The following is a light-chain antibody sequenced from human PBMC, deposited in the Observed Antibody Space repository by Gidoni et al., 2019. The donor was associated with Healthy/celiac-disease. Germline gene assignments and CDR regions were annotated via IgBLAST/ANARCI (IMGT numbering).Light chain of an antibody. V-gene: IGKV1-8*01. J-gene: IGKJ4*01. CDR2: AAS. CDR3: QQYYSYPLT. CDR1: QGISSY. Sequence: AIRMTPSPSSLSASTGDRVTITFRASQGISSYLAWYQQKPGKAPKLLIYAASTLQSGVPSRFSGSGSGTDFTLTISCLQSEDFATYYCQQYYSYPLTFGGGTKVEIK.